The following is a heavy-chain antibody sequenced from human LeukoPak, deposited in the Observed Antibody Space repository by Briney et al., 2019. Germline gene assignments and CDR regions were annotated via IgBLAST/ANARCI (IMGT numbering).Heavy chain of an antibody. D-gene: IGHD6-6*01. CDR3: ASPSIAARRGDY. V-gene: IGHV4-39*01. CDR2: IYYSGST. J-gene: IGHJ4*02. Sequence: SETLSLTCTVSGGSISSSSYYWGWIRQPPGKGLEWIGSIYYSGSTYYNPSLKSRVTISVDTSKNQFSLKLSSVTAADTAVYYCASPSIAARRGDYWGQGTLVTVSS. CDR1: GGSISSSSYY.